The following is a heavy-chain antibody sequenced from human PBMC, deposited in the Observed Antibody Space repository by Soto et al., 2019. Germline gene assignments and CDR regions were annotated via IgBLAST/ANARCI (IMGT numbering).Heavy chain of an antibody. V-gene: IGHV4-39*01. J-gene: IGHJ4*02. CDR3: ASFDPTYYYDSSGYFDY. D-gene: IGHD3-22*01. Sequence: PSETLSLTCTVSGSSISSSSYYWGWIRQPPGKGLEWIGSIYYSGSTYYNPSLKSRVTISVDTSKNQFSLKLSSVTAADTAVYYCASFDPTYYYDSSGYFDYWGQGTLVTVSS. CDR2: IYYSGST. CDR1: GSSISSSSYY.